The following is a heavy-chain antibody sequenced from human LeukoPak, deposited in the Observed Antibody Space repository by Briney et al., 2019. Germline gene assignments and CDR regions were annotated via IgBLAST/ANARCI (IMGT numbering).Heavy chain of an antibody. V-gene: IGHV4-39*01. CDR3: ASLAVAGLSEGY. D-gene: IGHD6-19*01. Sequence: SETLSLTCTVSGGSISSDSYYWAWIRQPPGKGLEWVASIYYSGSTYYNPSLKSRVTISVDTSRNQFSLKLSSVTAADTAVYYCASLAVAGLSEGYWGQGTLVIVSS. CDR1: GGSISSDSYY. J-gene: IGHJ4*02. CDR2: IYYSGST.